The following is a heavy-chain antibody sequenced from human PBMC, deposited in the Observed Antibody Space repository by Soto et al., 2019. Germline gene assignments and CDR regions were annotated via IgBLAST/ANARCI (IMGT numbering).Heavy chain of an antibody. CDR2: INPSGGVT. J-gene: IGHJ6*02. CDR1: GYTFTSYY. CDR3: ARELVVVVTQMRDYGMDV. V-gene: IGHV1-46*01. D-gene: IGHD3-22*01. Sequence: ASVKVSCKASGYTFTSYYIHWVRQAPGQGLEWMGIINPSGGVTSYAQKFQGRVTMTRDTSTSTVYMELSSLRSEDTAVYYCARELVVVVTQMRDYGMDVWGQGTTVTVSS.